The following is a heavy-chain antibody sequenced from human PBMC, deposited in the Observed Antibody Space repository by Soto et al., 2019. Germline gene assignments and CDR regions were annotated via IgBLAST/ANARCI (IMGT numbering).Heavy chain of an antibody. Sequence: WGSLRLSCAASGFTFSSSAMNWVRQAPGKGLEWVSLISDSGGSTYYADSVKGRFTISRDNSKNTLYLQMNSLRAADTAVYYCAKDLVAVALDYWGQGTLVTVSS. J-gene: IGHJ4*02. D-gene: IGHD6-19*01. CDR3: AKDLVAVALDY. CDR1: GFTFSSSA. CDR2: ISDSGGST. V-gene: IGHV3-23*01.